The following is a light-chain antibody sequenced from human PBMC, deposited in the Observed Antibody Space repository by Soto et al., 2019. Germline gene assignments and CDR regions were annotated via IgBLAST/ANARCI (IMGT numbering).Light chain of an antibody. V-gene: IGKV3-11*01. CDR1: QSIRTS. J-gene: IGKJ5*01. CDR3: QQRNVWPPIT. Sequence: EVVLTQSPATLSLSPGERATLSCRASQSIRTSLAWYQQKPGQAPRLVSFDASNRANGVPARFGGSGSGTDFTLTINSLEPEDFAVYYCQQRNVWPPITFVQGTRLEIK. CDR2: DAS.